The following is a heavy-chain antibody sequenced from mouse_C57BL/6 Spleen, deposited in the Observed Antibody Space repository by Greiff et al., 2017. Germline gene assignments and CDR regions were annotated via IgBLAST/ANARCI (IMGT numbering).Heavy chain of an antibody. D-gene: IGHD1-1*01. J-gene: IGHJ4*01. Sequence: VQLQQPGAELVRPGTSVKLSCKASGYTFTSYWMHWVKQRPGQGLEWIGVIDPSDSYTNYNQKFKGKATLTVDTSSSTAYMQLSSLTSEDSAVYYCARDYYGSRNYYAMDYWGQGTSVTVSS. CDR1: GYTFTSYW. CDR3: ARDYYGSRNYYAMDY. CDR2: IDPSDSYT. V-gene: IGHV1-59*01.